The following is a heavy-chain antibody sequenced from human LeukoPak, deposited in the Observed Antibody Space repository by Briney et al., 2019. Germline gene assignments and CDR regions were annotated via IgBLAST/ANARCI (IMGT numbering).Heavy chain of an antibody. CDR3: ARFWNDGPIDY. CDR1: GFSVSSNY. D-gene: IGHD1-1*01. V-gene: IGHV3-53*01. J-gene: IGHJ4*02. Sequence: GGSLRLSCADSGFSVSSNYMSWVRQAPGKGLEWVSVIYSGGSTYYADSVKGRFTISRDNSKNTLYLQMNSLRAEDTAVYYCARFWNDGPIDYWGQGTLVTVSS. CDR2: IYSGGST.